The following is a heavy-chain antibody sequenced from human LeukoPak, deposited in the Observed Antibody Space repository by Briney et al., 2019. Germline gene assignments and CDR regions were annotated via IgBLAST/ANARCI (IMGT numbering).Heavy chain of an antibody. Sequence: PGGSLRLSCAASGFTFSSYSMNWVRQAPGKGLEWVSSISSSSSYIYYADSVKGRFTISRDNAKNSLYLQMNSLRAEDTAVYYCARDRWARQLPDIKNYGMDVWGQGTTVTVSS. J-gene: IGHJ6*02. CDR3: ARDRWARQLPDIKNYGMDV. V-gene: IGHV3-21*01. D-gene: IGHD3-10*01. CDR2: ISSSSSYI. CDR1: GFTFSSYS.